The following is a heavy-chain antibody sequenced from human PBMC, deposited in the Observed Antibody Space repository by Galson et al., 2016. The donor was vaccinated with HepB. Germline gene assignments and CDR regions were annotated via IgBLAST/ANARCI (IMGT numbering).Heavy chain of an antibody. CDR3: ARATAGAAARFDS. V-gene: IGHV3-48*02. Sequence: SLRLSCAASGFTFSSYAMHWVRQAPGRGLEWVSYISRSSDTIHYADSVKGRFTVSRDNGQNSLFLQMNGLRDDDTGVYYCARATAGAAARFDSWGQGTLVTVSS. CDR2: ISRSSDTI. D-gene: IGHD6-25*01. J-gene: IGHJ4*02. CDR1: GFTFSSYA.